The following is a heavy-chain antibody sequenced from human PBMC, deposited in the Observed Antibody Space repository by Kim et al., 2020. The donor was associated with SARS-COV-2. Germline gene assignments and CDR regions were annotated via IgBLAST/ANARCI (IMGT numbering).Heavy chain of an antibody. CDR2: IYKSGST. J-gene: IGHJ5*01. V-gene: IGHV4-39*01. CDR1: GASISRGPYF. D-gene: IGHD6-19*01. CDR3: VRRSGGDGWKSLDS. Sequence: SETLSLTCSVSGASISRGPYFWAWNRQPPGKGLEWIGTIYKSGSTYYNPSLKSRINMSVDTSKNQFSLKVTSVTAADTAVYFCVRRSGGDGWKSLDSWG.